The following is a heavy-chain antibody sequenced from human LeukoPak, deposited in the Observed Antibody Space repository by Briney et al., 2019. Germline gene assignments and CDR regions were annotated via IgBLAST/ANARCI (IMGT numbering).Heavy chain of an antibody. Sequence: GGPLRLSWAASGFIVSSNYMSWVRQAPGKGLEWVSVISSGGNTYYADSVKGRFTISRDNSKNTVFLQMNSLRAKDTAVYYCAREVRGYYFDYWGQGTLVTVSS. J-gene: IGHJ4*02. D-gene: IGHD3-22*01. CDR2: ISSGGNT. V-gene: IGHV3-53*01. CDR1: GFIVSSNY. CDR3: AREVRGYYFDY.